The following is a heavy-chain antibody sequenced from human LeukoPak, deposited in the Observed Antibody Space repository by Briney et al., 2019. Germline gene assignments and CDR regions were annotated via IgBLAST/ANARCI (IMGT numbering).Heavy chain of an antibody. J-gene: IGHJ5*02. Sequence: SETLSLTCTVSGGSVSSGTYYWSWIRQPPGKGLEWIGYIYYSGSTNYNPSLKSRVTISVDTSKNQFSLKLSSVTAADTAVYYCARAPYSSGWYDGLMNWFDPWGQGTLVTVSS. CDR1: GGSVSSGTYY. CDR2: IYYSGST. D-gene: IGHD6-19*01. V-gene: IGHV4-61*01. CDR3: ARAPYSSGWYDGLMNWFDP.